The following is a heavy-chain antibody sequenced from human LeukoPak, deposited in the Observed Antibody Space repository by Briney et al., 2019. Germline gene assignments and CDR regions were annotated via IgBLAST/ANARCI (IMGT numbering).Heavy chain of an antibody. Sequence: PGGSLRLSCTASGFTFSDYYMSWIRQAPGKGLEWVSYISGSGSTIFYADSVKGRFTISRDNAKSSLHLQMNSLRAEDTAVYYCARDLWYNSYGSGHYFDSWGQGTLVTVSS. CDR1: GFTFSDYY. V-gene: IGHV3-11*01. CDR3: ARDLWYNSYGSGHYFDS. J-gene: IGHJ4*02. CDR2: ISGSGSTI. D-gene: IGHD3-10*01.